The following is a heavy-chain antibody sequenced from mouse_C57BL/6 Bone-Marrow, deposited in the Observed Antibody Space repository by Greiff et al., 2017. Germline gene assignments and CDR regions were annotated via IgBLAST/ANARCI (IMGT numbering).Heavy chain of an antibody. D-gene: IGHD1-1*01. V-gene: IGHV6-6*01. CDR1: GFTFSDAW. J-gene: IGHJ4*01. CDR3: TRPPFITTVEDAMDY. Sequence: EVQLVESGGGLVQPGGSMKLSCAASGFTFSDAWMDWVRQSPEKGLEWVAEIRNKANNHATYYAESVKGRFTISRDDSKSSVYLQMNSLRAEDTGIYYCTRPPFITTVEDAMDYWGQGTSVTVSS. CDR2: IRNKANNHAT.